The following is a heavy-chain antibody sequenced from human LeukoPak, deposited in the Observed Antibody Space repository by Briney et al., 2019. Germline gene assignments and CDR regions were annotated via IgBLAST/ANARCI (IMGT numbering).Heavy chain of an antibody. Sequence: GGSLRLSCAASGFTFSSCAMNWVRQAPGKGLEWVSSISSSSSYIYYADSVKGRFTISRDNAKNSLYLQMNSLRAEDTAVYYCARARLAAAGKWFDPWGQGTLVTVSS. D-gene: IGHD6-13*01. J-gene: IGHJ5*02. CDR3: ARARLAAAGKWFDP. V-gene: IGHV3-21*01. CDR2: ISSSSSYI. CDR1: GFTFSSCA.